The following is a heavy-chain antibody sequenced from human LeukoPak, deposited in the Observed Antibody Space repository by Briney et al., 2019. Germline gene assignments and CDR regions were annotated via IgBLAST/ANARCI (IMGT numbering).Heavy chain of an antibody. CDR2: INTDGSTT. CDR3: SRDLPRSGD. CDR1: GFTFSSSW. J-gene: IGHJ4*02. V-gene: IGHV3-74*01. Sequence: GGSLRLSCAASGFTFSSSWMHWVRQALGRGLVWLSHINTDGSTTNYADSVKGRFTISRDNAKNTLYLQMNSLRAEDTAVYYCSRDLPRSGDCGQGTLVTVSS. D-gene: IGHD1-26*01.